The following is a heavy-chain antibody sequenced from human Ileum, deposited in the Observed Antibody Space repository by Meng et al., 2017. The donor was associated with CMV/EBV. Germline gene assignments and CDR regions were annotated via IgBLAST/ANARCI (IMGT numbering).Heavy chain of an antibody. CDR1: GGSISSGIYY. CDR2: ISSSGNT. CDR3: AKEAAIHRSSSNWFDA. D-gene: IGHD6-6*01. J-gene: IGHJ5*02. Sequence: LRLSCSVSGGSISSGIYYWSWIRQLPGKGLEWIGYISSSGNTYYNPSLKSRVTISQDMSKSQFSLTLSSVTAADTAIYYCAKEAAIHRSSSNWFDAWGQGTLVTVSS. V-gene: IGHV4-31*03.